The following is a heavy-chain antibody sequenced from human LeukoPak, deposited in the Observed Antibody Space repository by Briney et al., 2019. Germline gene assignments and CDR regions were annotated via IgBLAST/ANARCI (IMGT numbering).Heavy chain of an antibody. Sequence: GGSLRLSCAASGFTVSSNYMSWVRQAPGKGLEWISSISNPSSTIYYADSVKGRFTISRDNSKNTLYLQMNSLRAEDTAVYYCAKDARRTFGLSSGLYRGSYYFDYWGQGTLVTVSS. J-gene: IGHJ4*02. V-gene: IGHV3-48*04. D-gene: IGHD6-19*01. CDR1: GFTVSSNY. CDR3: AKDARRTFGLSSGLYRGSYYFDY. CDR2: ISNPSSTI.